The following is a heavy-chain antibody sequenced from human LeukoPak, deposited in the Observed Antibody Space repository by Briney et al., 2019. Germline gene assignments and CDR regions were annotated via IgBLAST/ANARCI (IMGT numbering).Heavy chain of an antibody. D-gene: IGHD3-16*01. V-gene: IGHV1-69*05. CDR3: ARSRKDDYVWGSYGY. CDR1: GGTFSSYA. CDR2: IIPIFGTA. Sequence: SVKVSCKASGGTFSSYAISWVRQAPGQGLEWMGGIIPIFGTANYAQKFQGRVTITTDESTSTAYMELSSLRSEGTAVYYCARSRKDDYVWGSYGYWGQGTLVTVSS. J-gene: IGHJ4*02.